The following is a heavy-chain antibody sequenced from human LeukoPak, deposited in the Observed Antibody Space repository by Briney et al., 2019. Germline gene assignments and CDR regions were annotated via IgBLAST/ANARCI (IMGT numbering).Heavy chain of an antibody. V-gene: IGHV3-30*02. D-gene: IGHD6-13*01. CDR1: GFTFSSYG. Sequence: PGGSLRLSCAASGFTFSSYGMHWVLQAPGKGLEWVAFIRYDGSNKYYADSVKGRFTISRDNSKNTLYLQMNSLRAEDTAVYYCAKDRSSSWYGDYFDYWGQGTLVTVSS. J-gene: IGHJ4*02. CDR2: IRYDGSNK. CDR3: AKDRSSSWYGDYFDY.